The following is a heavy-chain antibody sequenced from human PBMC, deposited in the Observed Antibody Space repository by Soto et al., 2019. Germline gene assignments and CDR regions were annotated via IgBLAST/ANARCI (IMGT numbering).Heavy chain of an antibody. CDR2: INPYNGNT. D-gene: IGHD3-16*01. J-gene: IGHJ4*02. V-gene: IGHV1-18*01. CDR1: GYTFTSYG. Sequence: QVQLVQSGAEVKKPGASVKVSCKASGYTFTSYGISWVRQAPGQGLEWRGWINPYNGNTNFAQKLQGRVTTTADTFTNTPYMELMGLRSNDTAVYYSARDWFGIDYWGQGTVVTVSS. CDR3: ARDWFGIDY.